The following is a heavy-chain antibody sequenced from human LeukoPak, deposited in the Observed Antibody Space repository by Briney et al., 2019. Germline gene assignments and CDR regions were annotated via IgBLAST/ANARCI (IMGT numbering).Heavy chain of an antibody. V-gene: IGHV4-59*01. CDR2: IYYTGST. D-gene: IGHD5-12*01. Sequence: GSLRLSCPASGFTFGSYWMSWVRQAPGKGLEWIGYIYYTGSTNYNPSLKSRVTISVDTSKIQFSLKLSSVTAADTAVYCARVFGSGYDFRGAFDIWGQGTMVTVSS. J-gene: IGHJ3*02. CDR3: ARVFGSGYDFRGAFDI. CDR1: GFTFGSYW.